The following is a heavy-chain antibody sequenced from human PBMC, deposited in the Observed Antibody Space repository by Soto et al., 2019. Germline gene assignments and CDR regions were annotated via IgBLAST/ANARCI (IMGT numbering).Heavy chain of an antibody. CDR1: VGSFCSSSYY. J-gene: IGHJ6*02. D-gene: IGHD3-9*01. Sequence: PSETLCLTCTVAVGSFCSSSYYWGWNRQSLWKRLEWIGSIYYSGSTHYNPSLKSRVTISVDTSKNQFSLKLSSVTAADTAVYYCAREGGVLRYFDWLSAHYYYYGMDVWGQGTTVS. V-gene: IGHV4-39*02. CDR2: IYYSGST. CDR3: AREGGVLRYFDWLSAHYYYYGMDV.